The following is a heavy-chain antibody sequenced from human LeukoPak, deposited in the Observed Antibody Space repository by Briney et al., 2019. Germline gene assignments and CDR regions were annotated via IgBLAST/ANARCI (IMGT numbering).Heavy chain of an antibody. Sequence: GGSLRLSCAASGFTFSNYAMRWVRQAPGKGLEWVSGISGSGDSTYYADSVRGRFTISRDNSKNTLYLQMNSLRAEDAAVYFCAKAPVTSCRGAYCYPFDSWGQGTLVTVSS. J-gene: IGHJ4*02. CDR1: GFTFSNYA. D-gene: IGHD2-21*01. CDR2: ISGSGDST. CDR3: AKAPVTSCRGAYCYPFDS. V-gene: IGHV3-23*01.